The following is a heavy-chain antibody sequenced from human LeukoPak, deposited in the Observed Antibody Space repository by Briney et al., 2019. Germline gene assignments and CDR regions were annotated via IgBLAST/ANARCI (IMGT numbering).Heavy chain of an antibody. D-gene: IGHD3-10*01. V-gene: IGHV1-3*01. CDR2: INPASGDT. Sequence: ASVKVSCKTSGYTFNIYALHWVRQVPGQSLEWVGWINPASGDTKYSQKFQGRVTITRDTSASTTFMELNSLRSEDTAFYYCARVNSRWHMSYSFDYWGQGSLVTVSS. CDR3: ARVNSRWHMSYSFDY. J-gene: IGHJ4*02. CDR1: GYTFNIYA.